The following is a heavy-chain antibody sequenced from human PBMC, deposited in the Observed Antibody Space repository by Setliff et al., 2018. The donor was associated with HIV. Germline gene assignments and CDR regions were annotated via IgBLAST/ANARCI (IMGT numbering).Heavy chain of an antibody. CDR2: IYYSGRT. D-gene: IGHD6-19*01. Sequence: PSETLSLTCNVSGASISSGTYFWTWVRQPAGQGLEWVGHIYYSGRTDYNPSLKSRVTISVDTSKNQFSLNLSSVTAADTAVYYCARGQWNSMEYFQHWGQGTLVTVSS. J-gene: IGHJ1*01. CDR1: GASISSGTYF. CDR3: ARGQWNSMEYFQH. V-gene: IGHV4-61*10.